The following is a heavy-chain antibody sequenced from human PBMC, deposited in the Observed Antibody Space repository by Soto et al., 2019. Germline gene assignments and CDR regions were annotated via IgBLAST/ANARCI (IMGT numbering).Heavy chain of an antibody. CDR2: ISGSGGST. V-gene: IGHV3-23*01. J-gene: IGHJ1*01. D-gene: IGHD6-13*01. Sequence: HPGGSLRLSCVASGFPFSSYAMSWVRQAPGKGLEWVSAISGSGGSTYYADSVKGRFTISRDNSKNTLYLQMNSLRAEDTAVHYCAKYIMAAAGTNFQHWGQGTLVTVS. CDR3: AKYIMAAAGTNFQH. CDR1: GFPFSSYA.